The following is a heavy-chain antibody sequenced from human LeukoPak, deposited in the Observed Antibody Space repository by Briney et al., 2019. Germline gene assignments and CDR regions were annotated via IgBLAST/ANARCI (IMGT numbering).Heavy chain of an antibody. Sequence: GASVKVSCKASGYTFTSYYMHWVRQAPGQGLEWTGIINPSGGSTSYAQKFQGRVTMTRDTSTSTVYMELSSLRSEDTAVYYCARAPGDPPSDYWGQGTLVTVSS. CDR3: ARAPGDPPSDY. V-gene: IGHV1-46*01. CDR2: INPSGGST. J-gene: IGHJ4*02. CDR1: GYTFTSYY. D-gene: IGHD2-21*02.